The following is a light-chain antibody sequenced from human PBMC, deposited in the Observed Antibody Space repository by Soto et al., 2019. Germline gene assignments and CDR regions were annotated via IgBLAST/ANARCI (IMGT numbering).Light chain of an antibody. J-gene: IGKJ1*01. CDR3: QHYNSYSEA. V-gene: IGKV1-5*03. CDR2: NAS. Sequence: DIQMTQSPSTLSGSVGDRVTITCRASQTISSWLAWCQQKPGKAPKLLIYNASTLKSGVPSRFSGSGCGPEYTLSTITLQPDDFATYSCQHYNSYSEAFGQGTKVDIK. CDR1: QTISSW.